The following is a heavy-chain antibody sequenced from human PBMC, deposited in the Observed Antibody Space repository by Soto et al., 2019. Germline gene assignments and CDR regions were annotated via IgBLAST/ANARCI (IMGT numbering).Heavy chain of an antibody. CDR2: ISSSGGAT. Sequence: QVQLVESGGGLVEPGGSLRLSCAISGFIFSDYFMSWIRQAPGKGLEWISEISSSGGATYYSDSLKGRFTISRDNAKDILYLEMNSLRPDDTAVYYCARTRFHYGVYWGQGAPVTVS. D-gene: IGHD2-8*01. CDR3: ARTRFHYGVY. J-gene: IGHJ4*02. V-gene: IGHV3-11*01. CDR1: GFIFSDYF.